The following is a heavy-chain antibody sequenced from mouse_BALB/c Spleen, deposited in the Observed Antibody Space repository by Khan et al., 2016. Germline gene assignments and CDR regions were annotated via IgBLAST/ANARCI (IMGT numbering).Heavy chain of an antibody. Sequence: VQLQQPGAELVKPGASVKLSCTASGFSIQDTYIHWVRQRPEQGLDWIGRIDPPNDNTKYDPKFQGKATITADTSSNTAYLQLNSLTYDDTAVYYCARMYYGDYWGQGTTLTVSS. D-gene: IGHD1-1*01. CDR1: GFSIQDTY. CDR2: IDPPNDNT. J-gene: IGHJ2*01. CDR3: ARMYYGDY. V-gene: IGHV14-3*02.